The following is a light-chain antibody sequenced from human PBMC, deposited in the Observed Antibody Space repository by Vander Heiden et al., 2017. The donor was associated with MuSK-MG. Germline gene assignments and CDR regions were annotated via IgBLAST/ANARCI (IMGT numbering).Light chain of an antibody. Sequence: HSALTQPASVSGSPGQSITISCTGDSSDVGGYDYVAWYQQHPGTVPKLLLYDVNNRPSEVSYRFSGSRSGNTASLTISGLQAEDEADYYCSSYTSGTTLVVFGGGTKLTVL. V-gene: IGLV2-14*03. CDR2: DVN. CDR1: SSDVGGYDY. CDR3: SSYTSGTTLVV. J-gene: IGLJ2*01.